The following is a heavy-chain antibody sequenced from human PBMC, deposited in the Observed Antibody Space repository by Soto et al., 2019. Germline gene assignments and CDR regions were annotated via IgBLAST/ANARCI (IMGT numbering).Heavy chain of an antibody. CDR2: VSSGGST. V-gene: IGHV3-23*01. CDR3: AKRRGAGGHFDY. J-gene: IGHJ4*02. CDR1: GFTFTSYA. D-gene: IGHD2-15*01. Sequence: EVQLLESGGGLVQPEGSLRLSCAASGFTFTSYAMGWVRQAPGKGLEWVSVVSSGGSTYYGDSVTGRFTVSRDNSKNTLSLQMNSLRAEDTAVYYCAKRRGAGGHFDYWGQGALVTVSS.